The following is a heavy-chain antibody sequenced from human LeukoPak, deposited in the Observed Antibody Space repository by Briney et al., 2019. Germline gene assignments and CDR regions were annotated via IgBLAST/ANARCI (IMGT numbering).Heavy chain of an antibody. J-gene: IGHJ6*02. D-gene: IGHD1-20*01. CDR2: ISWDSSSI. Sequence: GGSLRLSCAASGLTFDDYAMHWVRQAPGKGLEWVSGISWDSSSIGYADSVKGRFTISRDNVKNSLYLQMNSLRAEDTALYYCAKDGVLLGYGMDVWGQGTTVTVSS. V-gene: IGHV3-9*01. CDR3: AKDGVLLGYGMDV. CDR1: GLTFDDYA.